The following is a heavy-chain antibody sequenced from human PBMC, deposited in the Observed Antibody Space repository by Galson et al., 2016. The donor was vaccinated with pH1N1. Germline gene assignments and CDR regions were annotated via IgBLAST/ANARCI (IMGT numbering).Heavy chain of an antibody. CDR3: ARGGYWVY. V-gene: IGHV1-46*01. J-gene: IGHJ4*02. Sequence: SVKVSCKASGYTFTTQYVNWVRQAPGQGLEWLGVIDPSGGSTTYAQKFQGRVTVTVDMSTSTVYMELSSLRSDDTAMYYCARGGYWVYWGQGTLVTVSS. CDR2: IDPSGGST. CDR1: GYTFTTQY. D-gene: IGHD3-22*01.